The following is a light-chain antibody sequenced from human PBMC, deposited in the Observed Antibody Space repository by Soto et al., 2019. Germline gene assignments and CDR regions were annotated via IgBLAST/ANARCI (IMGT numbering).Light chain of an antibody. CDR3: QQYNSYSEA. CDR2: DAS. V-gene: IGKV1-5*01. CDR1: RSISSW. J-gene: IGKJ1*01. Sequence: DIQLTQSPSFLSASVGDRFTITCRASRSISSWLAWYQQKPGKAPKLLIYDASSLESGVPSRFSGSGSGTEFTLTISSLQPDDFATYYCQQYNSYSEAFGQGTMVDIK.